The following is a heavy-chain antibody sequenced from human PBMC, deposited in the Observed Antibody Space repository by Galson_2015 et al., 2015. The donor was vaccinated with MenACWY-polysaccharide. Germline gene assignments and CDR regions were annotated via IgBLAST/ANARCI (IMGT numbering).Heavy chain of an antibody. J-gene: IGHJ4*02. D-gene: IGHD5-18*01. V-gene: IGHV4-59*08. Sequence: ETLSLTCTVSGDSISNYYWSWIRQSPEKGLEWIGYIYYNGDTNYNPSLKSRLTMSMDTSKNQFSLNLRSVTAADTAVYYCAKPTRGYTYGFDYWGQGILVTVSS. CDR2: IYYNGDT. CDR3: AKPTRGYTYGFDY. CDR1: GDSISNYY.